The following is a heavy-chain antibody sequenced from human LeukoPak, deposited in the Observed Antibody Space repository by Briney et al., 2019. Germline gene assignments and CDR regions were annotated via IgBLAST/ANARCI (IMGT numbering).Heavy chain of an antibody. J-gene: IGHJ4*02. CDR1: AYSFVGYY. V-gene: IGHV1-2*02. CDR3: ARVVAVAGHFDY. CDR2: INPNTGGS. D-gene: IGHD6-19*01. Sequence: ASVKVSCKTFAYSFVGYYIHWVRQAPGQGAEGMGWINPNTGGSDYPQKFQGRVTMTRDTSISTAFKEPSSLRSDDTAVYYCARVVAVAGHFDYWGQGSLVTVSS.